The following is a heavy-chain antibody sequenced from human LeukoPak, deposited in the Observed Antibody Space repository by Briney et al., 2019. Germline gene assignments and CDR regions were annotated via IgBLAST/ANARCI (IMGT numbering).Heavy chain of an antibody. CDR3: ARAISWAYYFDY. V-gene: IGHV3-30-3*01. Sequence: PGGSLRLSCAASGFTFSSYNMNWVRQAPGKGLEWVAGVSYPYHGGTKFYAASVKGRFTVSRDNSTNTLFLQMNSLRVEDTAVYYCARAISWAYYFDYWGQGTLVTVSS. D-gene: IGHD2-21*01. CDR1: GFTFSSYN. CDR2: VSYPYHGGTK. J-gene: IGHJ4*02.